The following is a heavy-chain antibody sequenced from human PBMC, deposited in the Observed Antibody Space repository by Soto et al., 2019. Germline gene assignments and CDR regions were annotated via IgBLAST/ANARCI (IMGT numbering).Heavy chain of an antibody. CDR3: AATGGHYFGLDV. J-gene: IGHJ6*02. CDR1: DHTFTYYG. CDR2: ISGYSGNT. V-gene: IGHV1-18*01. D-gene: IGHD2-8*02. Sequence: QVQLLQSGGEVKKPGASVKVSCNSSDHTFTYYGINWVRRAPGQGLEWMGWISGYSGNTKYAQKFKGRVTLSADTSTRTAYMEMRSLTSDDTAVYFCAATGGHYFGLDVWGQGTTVTVSS.